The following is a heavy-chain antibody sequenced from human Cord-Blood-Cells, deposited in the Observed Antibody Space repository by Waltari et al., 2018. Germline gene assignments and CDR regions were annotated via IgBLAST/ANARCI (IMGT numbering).Heavy chain of an antibody. CDR1: GFTFSGSA. CDR2: IRSKANSYAT. Sequence: EVQLVESGGGLVQPGGSLKLSCAASGFTFSGSAMHWVRQASGKGLEGVGRIRSKANSYATAYAASVKGRFTISRDDSKNTAYLQMNSLKTEDTAVYYCTRLYGDYDYWGQGTLVTVSS. J-gene: IGHJ4*02. V-gene: IGHV3-73*02. D-gene: IGHD4-17*01. CDR3: TRLYGDYDY.